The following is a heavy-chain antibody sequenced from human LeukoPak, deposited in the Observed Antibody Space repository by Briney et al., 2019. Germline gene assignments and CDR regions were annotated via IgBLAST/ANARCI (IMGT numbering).Heavy chain of an antibody. V-gene: IGHV4-30-4*01. CDR2: IYYSGST. J-gene: IGHJ4*02. D-gene: IGHD4-17*01. Sequence: PSETLSLTCSVSGGSLISDDSYWSWIRHPPGKGLEWIGYIYYSGSTYYNPSLESRVTISIDTSKNHFSLRLSSVTAADTAVYYCARQLSNYGDYVGAFDSWGQGTLVTVSS. CDR1: GGSLISDDSY. CDR3: ARQLSNYGDYVGAFDS.